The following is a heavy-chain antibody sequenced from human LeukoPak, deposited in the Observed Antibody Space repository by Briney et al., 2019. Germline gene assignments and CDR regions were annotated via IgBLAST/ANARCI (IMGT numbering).Heavy chain of an antibody. CDR1: RYGFTSSG. Sequence: GESLKISSQGSRYGFTSSGLGWVRQMPGKGLEWMGIIYPGDSDTRYSPSFQGQVTISADKSISTAYLQWSSLKASDTAMYYCARFSVGGTYYPNYWGQGTLVSVSS. CDR2: IYPGDSDT. D-gene: IGHD1-26*01. V-gene: IGHV5-51*01. J-gene: IGHJ4*02. CDR3: ARFSVGGTYYPNY.